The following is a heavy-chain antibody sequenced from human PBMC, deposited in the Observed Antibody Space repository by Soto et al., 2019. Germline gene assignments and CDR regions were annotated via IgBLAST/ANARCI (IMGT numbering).Heavy chain of an antibody. D-gene: IGHD6-13*01. CDR1: GFTFSSYA. J-gene: IGHJ4*02. V-gene: IGHV3-23*01. CDR2: ISGSGGST. CDR3: AKGGSSSWYYFDY. Sequence: PWGSLRLSCAASGFTFSSYAMSWVRQAPGKGLEWVSAISGSGGSTYYADSVKGRFTISRDNSKNTLYLQMNSLRAEDTAVYYCAKGGSSSWYYFDYWGQGTLVTVSS.